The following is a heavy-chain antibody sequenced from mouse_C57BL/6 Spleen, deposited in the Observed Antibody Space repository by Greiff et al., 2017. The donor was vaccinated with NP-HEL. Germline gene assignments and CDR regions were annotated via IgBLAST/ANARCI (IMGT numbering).Heavy chain of an antibody. CDR1: GFTFSSYG. CDR3: ARHKVAFDY. Sequence: EVHLVESGGDLVKPGGSLKLSCAASGFTFSSYGMSWVRQTPDKRLEWVATISSGVSYTYYPDSVKGQFTYARDNAKNTLYLQMSSLKSEDTALYYCARHKVAFDYWGQGTTLTVSS. V-gene: IGHV5-6*01. D-gene: IGHD1-3*01. J-gene: IGHJ2*01. CDR2: ISSGVSYT.